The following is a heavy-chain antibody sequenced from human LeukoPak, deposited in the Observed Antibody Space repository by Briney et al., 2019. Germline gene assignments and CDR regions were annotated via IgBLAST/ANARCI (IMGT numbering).Heavy chain of an antibody. CDR2: IYYSGST. J-gene: IGHJ4*02. CDR1: GASISSGSYY. Sequence: SETLSLTCTVSGASISSGSYYWGWIRQPPEKGLEWIGSIYYSGSTNYNPSLKSRVTISVDTSKNQFSLKLSSVTAADTAVYYCARHGIGYSGTYYEDCWGQGTLVTVSS. D-gene: IGHD1-26*01. CDR3: ARHGIGYSGTYYEDC. V-gene: IGHV4-39*01.